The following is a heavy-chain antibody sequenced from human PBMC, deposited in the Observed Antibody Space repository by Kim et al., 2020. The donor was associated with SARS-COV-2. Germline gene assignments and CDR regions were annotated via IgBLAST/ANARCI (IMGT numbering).Heavy chain of an antibody. V-gene: IGHV3-30-3*01. D-gene: IGHD1-26*01. CDR3: VREKSDYIMAETTTLYYFDA. Sequence: GKSLRLSCEASGFIFTDFALHWVRQAPGRGLDWVAGISFDASNEYYADSVKGRLTISRDKSRKSLYLQMDNLRPEDTAVYFCVREKSDYIMAETTTLYYFDAWGQGTLVTVSS. CDR2: ISFDASNE. CDR1: GFIFTDFA. J-gene: IGHJ4*02.